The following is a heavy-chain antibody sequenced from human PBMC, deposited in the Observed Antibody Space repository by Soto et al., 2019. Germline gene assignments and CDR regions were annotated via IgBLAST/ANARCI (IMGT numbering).Heavy chain of an antibody. V-gene: IGHV4-59*01. Sequence: QVQLQESGPGLVKPSETLSLTCTVSGGSISSYYWSWIRQPPGKGLEWIGYIYYSGSTNYNPSLKGRVTISVDTSKNQFSLKLSSVTAADTAVYYCARGIVVGATSGFDYWGQGTLVTVSS. J-gene: IGHJ4*02. D-gene: IGHD1-26*01. CDR2: IYYSGST. CDR3: ARGIVVGATSGFDY. CDR1: GGSISSYY.